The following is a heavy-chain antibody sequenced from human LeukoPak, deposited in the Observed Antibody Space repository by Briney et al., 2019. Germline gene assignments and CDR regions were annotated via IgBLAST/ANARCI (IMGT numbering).Heavy chain of an antibody. CDR1: GYTFTGYY. CDR2: INPNSGGT. D-gene: IGHD5/OR15-5a*01. CDR3: ARMVYQQVPFYYYMDV. Sequence: ASVKVSCKASGYTFTGYYMHWVRQAPGQGLEWMGWINPNSGGTNYAQKFQGRVTMTRDTSISTAYMELSRLRSDDTAVYYCARMVYQQVPFYYYMDVWGKGTTVTISS. V-gene: IGHV1-2*02. J-gene: IGHJ6*03.